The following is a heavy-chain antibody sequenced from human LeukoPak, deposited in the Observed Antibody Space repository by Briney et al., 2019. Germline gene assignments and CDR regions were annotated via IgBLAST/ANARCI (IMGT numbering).Heavy chain of an antibody. CDR1: GFTFNSYS. Sequence: GGSLRLSCAASGFTFNSYSMNWVRQAPGKGLEWVSSISSGSSYIFYADSVKGRFTISRDNAKNSLYLQMNSLRAEDTAVYYCARSLAAGFDIWGQGTMVTVSS. CDR2: ISSGSSYI. D-gene: IGHD6-25*01. J-gene: IGHJ3*02. V-gene: IGHV3-21*01. CDR3: ARSLAAGFDI.